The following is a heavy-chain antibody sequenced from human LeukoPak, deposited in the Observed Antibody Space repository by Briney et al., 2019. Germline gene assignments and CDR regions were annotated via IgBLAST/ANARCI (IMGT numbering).Heavy chain of an antibody. D-gene: IGHD6-13*01. CDR1: GYTLTELS. CDR3: ATVIAAADTGGY. Sequence: ASVKVSCKVSGYTLTELSMHWVRQAPGKGLEWMGGFDPEDGETIYAQKFQGRVTMTEDTSTDTAYMELSRLRSEDTAVYYCATVIAAADTGGYWGQGTLVTVSS. V-gene: IGHV1-24*01. CDR2: FDPEDGET. J-gene: IGHJ4*02.